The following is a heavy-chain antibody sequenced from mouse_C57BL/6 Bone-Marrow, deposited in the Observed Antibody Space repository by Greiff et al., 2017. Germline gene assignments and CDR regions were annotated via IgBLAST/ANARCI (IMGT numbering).Heavy chain of an antibody. V-gene: IGHV1-26*01. D-gene: IGHD2-10*01. CDR3: ARPPTGGDAMDY. CDR2: INPNNGGT. Sequence: VQLQQSGPELVKPGASVKISCKASGYTFTDYYMNWVKQSHGKSLEWIGDINPNNGGTSYNQKFKGKATLTVDKSSSTAYMELRSLTSEDSAVYYCARPPTGGDAMDYWGQGTSVTVSS. J-gene: IGHJ4*01. CDR1: GYTFTDYY.